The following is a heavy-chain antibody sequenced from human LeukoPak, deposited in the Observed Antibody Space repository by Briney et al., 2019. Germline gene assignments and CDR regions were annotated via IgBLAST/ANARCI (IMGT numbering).Heavy chain of an antibody. D-gene: IGHD6-13*01. Sequence: GGSLRLSCAASGFTFPNYAMSWVRQAPGKGLEWVSVISDSGGSTYYADSVKGRFTISRDNSKNTLYLQMNNLRAEDTAVYYCARGFSSSWYGYFDYWGQGTLVTVSS. V-gene: IGHV3-23*01. CDR2: ISDSGGST. CDR3: ARGFSSSWYGYFDY. J-gene: IGHJ4*02. CDR1: GFTFPNYA.